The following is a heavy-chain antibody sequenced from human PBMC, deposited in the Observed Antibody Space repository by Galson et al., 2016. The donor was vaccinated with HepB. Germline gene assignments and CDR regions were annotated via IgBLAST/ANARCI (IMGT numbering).Heavy chain of an antibody. D-gene: IGHD1-7*01. CDR1: GFTFVTYG. CDR3: TKDRLPYNYNYESFQN. CDR2: ISFDGVNE. Sequence: SLRLSCAASGFTFVTYGMHWVRQAPGKGLEWVALISFDGVNEHYADSVKGRFTISRDLSKNTVYLQMNSLRAEDTAVYFCTKDRLPYNYNYESFQNWGQGTLVTVSS. J-gene: IGHJ1*01. V-gene: IGHV3-30*18.